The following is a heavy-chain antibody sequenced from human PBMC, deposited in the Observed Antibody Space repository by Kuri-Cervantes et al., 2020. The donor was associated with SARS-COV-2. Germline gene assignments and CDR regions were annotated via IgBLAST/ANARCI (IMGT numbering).Heavy chain of an antibody. CDR1: GYTLTELS. Sequence: ASVKVSCKVSGYTLTELSMHWVRQAPGKGLEWMGGFDPEDGETIYAQKFQGRVTMTEDTSTDTAYMELSSLRSEDTAVYYCARGGYGDRYGNYYDYYMDVWGKGTTVTVSS. CDR3: ARGGYGDRYGNYYDYYMDV. D-gene: IGHD5-18*01. J-gene: IGHJ6*03. CDR2: FDPEDGET. V-gene: IGHV1-24*01.